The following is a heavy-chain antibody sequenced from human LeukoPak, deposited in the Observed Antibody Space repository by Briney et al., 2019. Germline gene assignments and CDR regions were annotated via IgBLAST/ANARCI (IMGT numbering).Heavy chain of an antibody. CDR2: IYYSGST. D-gene: IGHD6-19*01. Sequence: SETLSLTCTVSGGSFSSYYWSWIRRPPGKGLEWIGYIYYSGSTDYNPSLKSRVTISVETSKNQFSLNLSSVTAADTAVYYCARGRLARSPYFDYWAQGTLVTVSS. V-gene: IGHV4-59*01. CDR3: ARGRLARSPYFDY. J-gene: IGHJ4*02. CDR1: GGSFSSYY.